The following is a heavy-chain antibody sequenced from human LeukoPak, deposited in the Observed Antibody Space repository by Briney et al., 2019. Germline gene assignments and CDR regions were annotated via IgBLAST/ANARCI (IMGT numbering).Heavy chain of an antibody. V-gene: IGHV3-21*01. D-gene: IGHD2-21*02. CDR2: ISSSSSYI. CDR1: GFTFSSYW. CDR3: AREEYCGGDCYIPGAFDI. Sequence: SGGSLRLSCAASGFTFSSYWMSWVRQAPGKGLEWVSSISSSSSYIYYADSVKGRFTISRDNAKNSLYLQMNSLRAEDTAVYYCAREEYCGGDCYIPGAFDIWGQGTMVTVSS. J-gene: IGHJ3*02.